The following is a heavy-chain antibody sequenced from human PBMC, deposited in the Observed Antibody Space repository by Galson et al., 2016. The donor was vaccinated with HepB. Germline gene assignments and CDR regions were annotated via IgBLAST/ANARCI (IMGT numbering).Heavy chain of an antibody. CDR3: AHRGLHDSSGYSYPPFDF. J-gene: IGHJ4*02. Sequence: PALVKPTQTLTLTCTVSGFSLSSNGVGVGWIRQPPGKALEWLALIFWDDDQRYNPSLKNRVTVTKDTSKNQVVLTVTDMDPVDTATYFCAHRGLHDSSGYSYPPFDFWGQGILVTVSS. CDR2: IFWDDDQ. V-gene: IGHV2-5*02. D-gene: IGHD6-19*01. CDR1: GFSLSSNGVG.